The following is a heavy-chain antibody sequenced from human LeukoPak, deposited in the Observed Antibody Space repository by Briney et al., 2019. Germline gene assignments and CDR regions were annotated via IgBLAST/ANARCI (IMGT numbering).Heavy chain of an antibody. V-gene: IGHV3-7*04. CDR2: IKQDGSEK. Sequence: GSLRLSCSASGFTFSTYSMNWVRQAPGKGLEWVANIKQDGSEKYYVDSVKGRFTISRDNAKNSLYLQMNSLRAEDTAVYYCARVRGYSYGYSQFDPWGQGTLVTVSS. CDR3: ARVRGYSYGYSQFDP. CDR1: GFTFSTYS. D-gene: IGHD5-18*01. J-gene: IGHJ5*02.